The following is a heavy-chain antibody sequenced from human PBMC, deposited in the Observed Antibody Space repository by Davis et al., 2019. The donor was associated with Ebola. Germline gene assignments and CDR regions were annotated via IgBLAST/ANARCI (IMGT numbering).Heavy chain of an antibody. Sequence: ASVKVSCKASGYTFISYTLHWVRQAPGQRLEWMGWISAYNGNTNYAQKLQGRVTMTTDTSTSTAYMELRSLRSEDTAVYYCARDPLNGDYGDYWGQGTLVTVSS. D-gene: IGHD4-17*01. CDR1: GYTFISYT. CDR2: ISAYNGNT. V-gene: IGHV1-18*01. J-gene: IGHJ4*02. CDR3: ARDPLNGDYGDY.